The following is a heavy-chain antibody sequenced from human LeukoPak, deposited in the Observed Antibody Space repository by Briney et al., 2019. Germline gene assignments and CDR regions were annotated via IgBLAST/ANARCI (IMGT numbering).Heavy chain of an antibody. V-gene: IGHV3-11*04. Sequence: GGSLRLSCAASGFTFSDYYMSWIRQAPGKGLEWVSYISSSGSTIYYADSVKGRFTISRDNAKNSLYLQMNSLRAEDTAVYYCARVPFAWFGKERGLDYWGQGTLVTVSS. CDR3: ARVPFAWFGKERGLDY. J-gene: IGHJ4*02. CDR1: GFTFSDYY. D-gene: IGHD3-10*01. CDR2: ISSSGSTI.